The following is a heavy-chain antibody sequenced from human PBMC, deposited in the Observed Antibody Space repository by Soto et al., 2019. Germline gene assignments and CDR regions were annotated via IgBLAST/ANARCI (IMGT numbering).Heavy chain of an antibody. CDR3: GAGYCTTTSCYDPHY. J-gene: IGHJ4*01. V-gene: IGHV4-39*02. CDR1: GGSISSSSYY. Sequence: QLQLQESGPGLVKPSETLSLTCTVSGGSISSSSYYWGWIRQPPGKGLEWIGSIYHSGSTYYNPSLMRRVTISGDTSKSHFSLELCSVTAADTAVYYSGAGYCTTTSCYDPHYWGHGTLVTFSA. CDR2: IYHSGST. D-gene: IGHD2-2*01.